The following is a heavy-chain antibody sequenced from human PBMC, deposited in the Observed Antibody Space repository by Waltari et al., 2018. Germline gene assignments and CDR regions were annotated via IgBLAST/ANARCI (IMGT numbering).Heavy chain of an antibody. CDR3: ARELSAAGTRGGFDY. V-gene: IGHV1-2*06. D-gene: IGHD6-13*01. CDR1: GYTFTGYY. Sequence: QVQLVQSGAEVKKPGASVKVSCKASGYTFTGYYMHWVRQAPGQGLEWMGRINPNSAGTNYAQKCQGRVTTTRDTSSSTAYMELSRLRSDDTAVYYCARELSAAGTRGGFDYWGQGTLVTVSS. J-gene: IGHJ4*02. CDR2: INPNSAGT.